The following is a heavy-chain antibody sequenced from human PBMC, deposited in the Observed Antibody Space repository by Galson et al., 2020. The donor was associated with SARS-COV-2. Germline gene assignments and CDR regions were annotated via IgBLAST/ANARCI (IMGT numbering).Heavy chain of an antibody. CDR3: ARGYCSGGSCYYYYYYYGMDV. CDR2: ISYDGSNK. Sequence: QLGESLKISCAASGFTFSSYAMHWVRQAPGKGLEWVAVISYDGSNKYYADSVKGRFTISRDNSKNTLYLQMNSLRAEDTAVYYCARGYCSGGSCYYYYYYYGMDVWGQGTTVTVSS. D-gene: IGHD2-15*01. J-gene: IGHJ6*02. CDR1: GFTFSSYA. V-gene: IGHV3-30*04.